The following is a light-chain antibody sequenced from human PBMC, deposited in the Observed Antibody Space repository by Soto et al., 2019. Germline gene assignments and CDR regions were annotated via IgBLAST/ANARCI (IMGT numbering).Light chain of an antibody. V-gene: IGLV4-60*03. J-gene: IGLJ3*02. CDR1: SGHSSYI. CDR3: ETWDSNTHWV. CDR2: LEGSGSY. Sequence: QLVLTQSSSASASLGSSVTLTCTLSSGHSSYIIAWHQQQPGKAPRYLMKLEGSGSYNKGSGVPDRFSGSSSGADRYLTISSLQAEDEADYYCETWDSNTHWVFGGGTKLTVL.